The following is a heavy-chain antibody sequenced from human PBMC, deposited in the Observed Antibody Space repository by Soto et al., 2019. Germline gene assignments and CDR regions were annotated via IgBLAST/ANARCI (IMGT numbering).Heavy chain of an antibody. V-gene: IGHV3-30*18. D-gene: IGHD3-16*02. CDR1: GFTFNSYG. Sequence: QVQLVESGGGVVQPGRSLRLSCAASGFTFNSYGMRWVRQAPGKGLEWVAVISYDGSDKYYADSVKGRFTISRDNSKNTLYLQMNSLRAEDTAVYYCSKDLDGLQGLVDSSFCFDYWGQGTLVTVSS. CDR2: ISYDGSDK. J-gene: IGHJ4*02. CDR3: SKDLDGLQGLVDSSFCFDY.